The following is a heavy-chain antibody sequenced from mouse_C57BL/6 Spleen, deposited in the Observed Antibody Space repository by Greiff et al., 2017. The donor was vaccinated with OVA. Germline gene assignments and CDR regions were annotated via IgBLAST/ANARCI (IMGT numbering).Heavy chain of an antibody. J-gene: IGHJ2*01. Sequence: VQLQQSGPELVKPGASVKISCKASGYAFSSSWMNWVKQRPGKGLEWIGRIYPGDGDTNYNGKFKGKATLTADKSSSTAYMQLSSLTSEDSAVYFCAREVGEIDYWGQGTTLTVSS. V-gene: IGHV1-82*01. D-gene: IGHD1-1*02. CDR1: GYAFSSSW. CDR2: IYPGDGDT. CDR3: AREVGEIDY.